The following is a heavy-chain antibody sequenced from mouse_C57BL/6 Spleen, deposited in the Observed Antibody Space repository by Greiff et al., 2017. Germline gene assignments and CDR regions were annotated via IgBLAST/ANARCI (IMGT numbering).Heavy chain of an antibody. Sequence: QVQLKESGAELVKPGASVKISCKASGYAFSSYWMNWVKQRPGKGLEWIGQIYPGDGDTNSNGKFKGKATLTADKSSSPAYMQLSSLTSEDSAVYFCERSDYYGRGFAYWGQGTLVTVSA. CDR2: IYPGDGDT. J-gene: IGHJ3*01. CDR1: GYAFSSYW. D-gene: IGHD1-1*01. V-gene: IGHV1-80*01. CDR3: ERSDYYGRGFAY.